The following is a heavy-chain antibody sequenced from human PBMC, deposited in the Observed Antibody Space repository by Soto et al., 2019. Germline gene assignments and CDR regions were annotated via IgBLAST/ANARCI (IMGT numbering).Heavy chain of an antibody. D-gene: IGHD3-3*01. CDR2: IDSDGTST. CDR1: GFTFSSSW. V-gene: IGHV3-74*01. Sequence: EVQLVESGGGLVQPGGSLRLSCAASGFTFSSSWMHWVGQAPGKGLVWVSRIDSDGTSTNYADSVKGRFTISRDNAKNTLYLQMNSLTAEDTAVYYCARHLGGGYYYWGRGTLVTVSS. J-gene: IGHJ4*02. CDR3: ARHLGGGYYY.